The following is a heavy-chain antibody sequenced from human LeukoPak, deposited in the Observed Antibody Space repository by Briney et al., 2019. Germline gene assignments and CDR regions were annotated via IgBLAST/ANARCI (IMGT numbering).Heavy chain of an antibody. CDR3: ARVLGSGRYDILTGYYPFDY. J-gene: IGHJ4*02. CDR2: INPNSGGT. V-gene: IGHV1-2*06. D-gene: IGHD3-9*01. CDR1: GYTFTGYY. Sequence: ASVKVSCKASGYTFTGYYMHWVRQAPGQGLEWMGRINPNSGGTNYAQKFQDRVTMTRDTSISTAYMELSRLRSDDTAVYYCARVLGSGRYDILTGYYPFDYWGQGTLVTVSS.